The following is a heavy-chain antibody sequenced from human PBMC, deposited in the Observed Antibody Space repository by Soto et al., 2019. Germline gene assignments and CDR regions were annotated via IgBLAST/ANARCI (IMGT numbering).Heavy chain of an antibody. Sequence: QVQLQESGPGLVKPSETLSLTCTVSGDSVNSGSYYWSWIRQPPGMGLEWLGYIFYSGTTNYNPSLKSRVTISLHTSKNQFSLNLTSVTAADTAVYYCTRVSMPYYFHTSGQYYYDFSGRGTLVTVSS. CDR2: IFYSGTT. J-gene: IGHJ4*02. D-gene: IGHD3-22*01. CDR1: GDSVNSGSYY. V-gene: IGHV4-61*01. CDR3: TRVSMPYYFHTSGQYYYDF.